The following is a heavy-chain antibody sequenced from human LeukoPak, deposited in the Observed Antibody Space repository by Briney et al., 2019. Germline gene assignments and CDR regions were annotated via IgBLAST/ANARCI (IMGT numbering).Heavy chain of an antibody. D-gene: IGHD3-22*01. J-gene: IGHJ4*02. V-gene: IGHV4-34*01. CDR3: ARHEEAYYYDSSGYSHPTQYYFDY. CDR2: INHSGST. CDR1: GGSFSGYY. Sequence: SETLSLTCAVYGGSFSGYYWSWIRQPPGKGLEWIGEINHSGSTNYNPSLKSRVTISVDTSKNQFSLKLSSVTAADTAVYYCARHEEAYYYDSSGYSHPTQYYFDYWGQGTLVTVSS.